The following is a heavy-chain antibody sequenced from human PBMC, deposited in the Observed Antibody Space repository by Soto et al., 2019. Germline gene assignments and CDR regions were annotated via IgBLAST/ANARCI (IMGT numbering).Heavy chain of an antibody. CDR2: ISWNSGSI. J-gene: IGHJ3*01. V-gene: IGHV3-9*01. Sequence: EVQLMESGGGLVQPGRSLRLSCAASGFTFDDYAMHWVRQAPGKGLEWVSGISWNSGSIGYADSVKGRFTISRDNAKNSLYLQMNSLRAEDTALYYCAKESSGWSWGQGTMVTVSS. D-gene: IGHD6-19*01. CDR3: AKESSGWS. CDR1: GFTFDDYA.